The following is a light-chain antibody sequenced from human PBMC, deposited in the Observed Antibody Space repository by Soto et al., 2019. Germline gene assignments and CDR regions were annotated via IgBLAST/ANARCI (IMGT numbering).Light chain of an antibody. J-gene: IGLJ1*01. CDR3: SLYTTNSTFV. CDR1: SSDVGRYNR. V-gene: IGLV2-18*01. Sequence: QSVRPQPPSVYGSPGQSFTISCTGTSSDVGRYNRVSWYQQPPGTAPKLLIYEVRNRPSGVPDRFSGSKSANTASLTISGLQAEDEADYYCSLYTTNSTFVFGAGTKVTVL. CDR2: EVR.